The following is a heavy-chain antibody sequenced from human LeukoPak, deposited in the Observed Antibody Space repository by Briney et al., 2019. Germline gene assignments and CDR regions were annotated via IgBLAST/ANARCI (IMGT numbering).Heavy chain of an antibody. D-gene: IGHD3-16*02. CDR1: GFTFCSYG. Sequence: GGSLRLSCAASGFTFCSYGIHWVRQAPGKGLEWVAVIWYDGSNKYYADSVKGRFTISRDNSKNTLYLQMNSLRAEDTAVYYCARTHPSVNVWGSYRPQGGMDVWGQGTTVTVSS. CDR3: ARTHPSVNVWGSYRPQGGMDV. J-gene: IGHJ6*02. V-gene: IGHV3-33*01. CDR2: IWYDGSNK.